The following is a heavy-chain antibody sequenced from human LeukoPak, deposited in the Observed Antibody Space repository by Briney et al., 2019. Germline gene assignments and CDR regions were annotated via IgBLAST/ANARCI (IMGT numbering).Heavy chain of an antibody. V-gene: IGHV1-18*01. D-gene: IGHD3-16*01. Sequence: ASVKVSCKTSGYIFMNFGLTWVRQAPGQGLEWMGWINTYNDNTNYAQKFRGRVSLTTDPPTGTGYMELRNLKSDDTAVYYCARGGGYGYWGQGTLVTVSS. CDR1: GYIFMNFG. CDR3: ARGGGYGY. J-gene: IGHJ4*02. CDR2: INTYNDNT.